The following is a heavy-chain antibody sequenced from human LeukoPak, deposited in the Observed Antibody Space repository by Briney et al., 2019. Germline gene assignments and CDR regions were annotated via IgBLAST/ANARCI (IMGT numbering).Heavy chain of an antibody. CDR2: IYYSGST. J-gene: IGHJ4*02. D-gene: IGHD3-10*01. Sequence: SETLSLTCTFSGGSISSSSYYWGWIRQPPWKGLGWIGRIYYSGSTYYNPSLKSRGTISVDTSQSQFFLKLSSVTGHATAVLFCARKRRVWFGELLLKGYFDYWGQGTLVTVSS. CDR1: GGSISSSSYY. CDR3: ARKRRVWFGELLLKGYFDY. V-gene: IGHV4-39*07.